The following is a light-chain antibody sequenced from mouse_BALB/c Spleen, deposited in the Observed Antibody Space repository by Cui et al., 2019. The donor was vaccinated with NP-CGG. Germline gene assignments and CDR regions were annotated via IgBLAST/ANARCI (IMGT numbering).Light chain of an antibody. V-gene: IGLV1*01. CDR1: IGAVTTSNY. CDR2: GTN. CDR3: ALWYSNHWV. Sequence: QAVGTQESARTTSPGETVTLTCRSSIGAVTTSNYANWVQEKPDHLFTGLIGGTNNRPPGVPARFSGSLIGDKAALTITGAQTEDEAIYFCALWYSNHWVFGGGTNLTVL. J-gene: IGLJ1*01.